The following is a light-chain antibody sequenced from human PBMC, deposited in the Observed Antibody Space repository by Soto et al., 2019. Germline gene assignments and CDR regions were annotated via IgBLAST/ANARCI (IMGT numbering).Light chain of an antibody. CDR1: QSIDRY. J-gene: IGKJ5*01. CDR2: EAS. CDR3: QQYNNWPIT. V-gene: IGKV3-11*01. Sequence: EIVLTQSPATLSLSPGERATLSCRASQSIDRYLAWYQQKPGQAPRLLIYEASNRATGIPARFSGSGSGTEFTLTINSLQSEDFAVYYCQQYNNWPITFGQGTRLEIK.